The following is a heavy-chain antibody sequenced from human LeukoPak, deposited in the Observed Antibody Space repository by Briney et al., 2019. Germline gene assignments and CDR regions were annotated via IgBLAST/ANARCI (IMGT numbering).Heavy chain of an antibody. CDR2: INPSGGST. J-gene: IGHJ4*02. Sequence: GASVKVSCKASGYTFTSYYMHWVRQAPGQGLEWMGLINPSGGSTSYAQKFQGRVTMTRDTSTSTVYMELSSLRSEDTAVYYCARDQEGQYPTDYWGQGSLVTVSS. V-gene: IGHV1-46*01. CDR3: ARDQEGQYPTDY. D-gene: IGHD2-2*01. CDR1: GYTFTSYY.